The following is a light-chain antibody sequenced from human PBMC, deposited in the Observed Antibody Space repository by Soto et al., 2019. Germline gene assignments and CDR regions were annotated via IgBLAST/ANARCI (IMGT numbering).Light chain of an antibody. CDR2: DVH. CDR3: CSFAGDPYV. Sequence: QSALTQPRSVSASPGQSVAISCTGTSSDVGGYDYVSWYQQHPGKAPKLMIYDVHKRPSGVPDRFSGSKSGNTESLTISGLQAEDEADYYCCSFAGDPYVFGTGTKVTVL. J-gene: IGLJ1*01. CDR1: SSDVGGYDY. V-gene: IGLV2-11*01.